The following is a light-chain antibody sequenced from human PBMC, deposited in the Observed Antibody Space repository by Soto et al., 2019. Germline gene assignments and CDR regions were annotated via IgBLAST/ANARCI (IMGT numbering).Light chain of an antibody. CDR3: AAWDDSRSCNVV. CDR1: SSNIGSNY. CDR2: RNN. J-gene: IGLJ2*01. V-gene: IGLV1-47*01. Sequence: QSVLTQPPSASGTPGQRVTISCSGSSSNIGSNYVYWYQQLPGTAPKLLIYRNNQRPSGVPDRFSGSKSGTSASLAISGLRSEDEADDYCAAWDDSRSCNVVFGGGTKLTVL.